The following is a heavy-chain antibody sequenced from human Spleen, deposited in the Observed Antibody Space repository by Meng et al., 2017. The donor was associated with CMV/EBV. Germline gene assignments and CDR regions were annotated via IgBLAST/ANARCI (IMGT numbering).Heavy chain of an antibody. V-gene: IGHV3-30*04. J-gene: IGHJ4*02. CDR1: AFTFSSYP. CDR2: IWNDGSNK. Sequence: GGSLRLSCAASAFTFSSYPMHWVRQAPGKGLEWVAAIWNDGSNKYYVDSVKDRFTISRDNSKNTLYLQMNSLRPEDTAVYFCVRDQNIAVPGTRNFDYWGQGTLVTVSS. CDR3: VRDQNIAVPGTRNFDY. D-gene: IGHD6-19*01.